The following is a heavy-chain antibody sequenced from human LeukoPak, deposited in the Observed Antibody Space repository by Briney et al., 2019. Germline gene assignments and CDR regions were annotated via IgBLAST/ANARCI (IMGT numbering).Heavy chain of an antibody. CDR2: IKQDGSEK. V-gene: IGHV3-7*01. J-gene: IGHJ4*02. Sequence: GGSLRLSCAASGFTFSSYWMSWVRQSPGKGLEWVANIKQDGSEKYYVDSVKGRFTISRDNAKNSLYLQMNSLRAEDTAVYYCARGPLIWGRLTFYFDYWGQGTLVTVSS. CDR3: ARGPLIWGRLTFYFDY. D-gene: IGHD3-10*01. CDR1: GFTFSSYW.